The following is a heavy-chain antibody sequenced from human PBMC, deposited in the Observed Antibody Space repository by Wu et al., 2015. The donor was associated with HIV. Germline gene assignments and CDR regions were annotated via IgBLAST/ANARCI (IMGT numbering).Heavy chain of an antibody. J-gene: IGHJ4*02. Sequence: QIRVEQSGSEIKKPGASVKISCKTSGYTFSTYTLNWVRLVPGRGLEWMGWISTYTGKTNFAPKFQDRVTMTRDISTTTVYMELRSLTFDDTALYYCARGLPLTLGTSYYFDYWARERWSPSPQ. CDR2: ISTYTGKT. V-gene: IGHV1-18*01. D-gene: IGHD7-27*01. CDR3: ARGLPLTLGTSYYFDY. CDR1: GYTFSTYT.